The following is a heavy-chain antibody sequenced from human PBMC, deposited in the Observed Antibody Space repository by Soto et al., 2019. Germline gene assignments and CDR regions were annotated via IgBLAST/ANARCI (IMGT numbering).Heavy chain of an antibody. D-gene: IGHD1-7*01. CDR2: IIPVFRSI. CDR3: ARDDGWNYRYYDMEV. CDR1: GDTFSSYS. V-gene: IGHV1-69*12. J-gene: IGHJ6*02. Sequence: VQLVQSGAEVKTPGSSVKVSCKASGDTFSSYSIAWVRQAPGQGLEWMGGIIPVFRSINYSQKFQGRVTITADESTTTAYMERTSLRPQDTAVYFCARDDGWNYRYYDMEVWGQGTTVTVS.